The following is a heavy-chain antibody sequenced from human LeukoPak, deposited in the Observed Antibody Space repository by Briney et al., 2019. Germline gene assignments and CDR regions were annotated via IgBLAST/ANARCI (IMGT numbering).Heavy chain of an antibody. V-gene: IGHV3-30*02. Sequence: GGSLRLSCAAARFTFSSYDMHWVRQAPGKGLEWVALIRFDGSNKYYADSVKGRFSISRDNSKNTLYLQMNSLRAEDTAVYYCLYGDLYKWLDPWGQGTLVTLSS. CDR3: LYGDLYKWLDP. CDR1: RFTFSSYD. D-gene: IGHD4-17*01. CDR2: IRFDGSNK. J-gene: IGHJ5*02.